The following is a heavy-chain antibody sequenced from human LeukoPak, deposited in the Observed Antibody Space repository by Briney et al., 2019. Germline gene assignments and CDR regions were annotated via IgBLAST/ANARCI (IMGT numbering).Heavy chain of an antibody. J-gene: IGHJ4*01. CDR3: ARDSNIARFFI. CDR1: GGSLTTVTSY. V-gene: IGHV4-39*07. Sequence: SETLSLTCTVSGGSLTTVTSYWGWIRLPPGKDLEWIGTISYSGSTYYNPSLKSRVTISVDKSKNHFSLKLTSVTAADTAVYFCARDSNIARFFIWGHGTLVTVSS. CDR2: ISYSGST. D-gene: IGHD4-11*01.